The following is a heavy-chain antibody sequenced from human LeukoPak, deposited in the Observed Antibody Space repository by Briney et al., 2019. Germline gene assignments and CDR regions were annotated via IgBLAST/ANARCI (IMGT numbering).Heavy chain of an antibody. CDR2: FDPEDGET. J-gene: IGHJ4*02. Sequence: ASVKVSCKVSGYTLTELSMHWVRQAPGKGLEWMGGFDPEDGETIYAQKFQGRVTMTEDTSTDTAYMELSSLRSEDTAVYYCARLWFGESYFDYWGQGTLVTVSS. CDR1: GYTLTELS. CDR3: ARLWFGESYFDY. V-gene: IGHV1-24*01. D-gene: IGHD3-10*01.